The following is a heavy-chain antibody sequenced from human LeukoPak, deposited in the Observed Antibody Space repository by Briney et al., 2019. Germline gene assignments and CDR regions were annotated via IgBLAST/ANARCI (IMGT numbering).Heavy chain of an antibody. J-gene: IGHJ6*03. CDR3: ARDRGEPQWLVRDYYYYMDV. D-gene: IGHD6-19*01. Sequence: SETLSLTCTVSGGSISSYYWSWIRQPAGKGLEWIGRIYTSGSTNYNPSLKSRVTMSVDTSKNQFSLKLGSVTAADTAVYYCARDRGEPQWLVRDYYYYMDVWGKGTTVTVSS. CDR1: GGSISSYY. CDR2: IYTSGST. V-gene: IGHV4-4*07.